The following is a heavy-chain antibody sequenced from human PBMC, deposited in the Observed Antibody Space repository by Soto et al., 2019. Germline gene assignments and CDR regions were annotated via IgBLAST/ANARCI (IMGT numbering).Heavy chain of an antibody. J-gene: IGHJ6*02. Sequence: ASVKVSCKASGGTFSGYAIIWVRQAPGQGLGWMGGIIPRFGTPNYAQKFQDSVTITADESTRTAYMELSSLRSEDTAVYFCARFRMAMEGTDYYYGMDVWGQGTTVTVYS. CDR2: IIPRFGTP. V-gene: IGHV1-69*13. CDR1: GGTFSGYA. D-gene: IGHD1-7*01. CDR3: ARFRMAMEGTDYYYGMDV.